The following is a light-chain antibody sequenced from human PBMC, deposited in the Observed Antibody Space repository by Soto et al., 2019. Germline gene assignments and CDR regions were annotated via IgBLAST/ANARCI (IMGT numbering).Light chain of an antibody. V-gene: IGKV1-39*01. J-gene: IGKJ2*01. CDR1: QSVRDS. CDR3: QQCFTSPYT. CDR2: AAS. Sequence: DIQMTQSPSSLSASVGDTVTISCRASQSVRDSVNWFQHKPGEAPKLLIYAASTLHWGVPSRFSGSGSGTYFTLTINSLQPEDFATYFCQQCFTSPYTFGQGTK.